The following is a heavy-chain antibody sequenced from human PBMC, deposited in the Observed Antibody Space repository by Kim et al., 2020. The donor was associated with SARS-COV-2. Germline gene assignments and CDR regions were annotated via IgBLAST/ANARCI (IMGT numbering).Heavy chain of an antibody. D-gene: IGHD1-26*01. CDR2: ISYDGSHK. V-gene: IGHV3-30*18. CDR1: GFTFNTYG. J-gene: IGHJ4*02. CDR3: AKSFSGSYFAYDY. Sequence: GGSLRLSCAASGFTFNTYGIHWVRQAPGKGLEWVAVISYDGSHKYYADSVKGRFIVSRDNSKNTVYLQMNSLRIEDTAVYYCAKSFSGSYFAYDYWGQGTLVTVSS.